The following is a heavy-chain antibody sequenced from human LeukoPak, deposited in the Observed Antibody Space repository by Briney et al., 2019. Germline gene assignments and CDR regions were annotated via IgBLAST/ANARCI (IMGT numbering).Heavy chain of an antibody. CDR1: GYSISSGYY. Sequence: PSETLSLTCTVSGYSISSGYYWGWIRQPPGKGLEWIGSIYHSGSTYYNPSRTSRVTISVDTSKNQFSLKLSSVTAADTAVYYCGYRGYWGQGTPVTVSS. CDR2: IYHSGST. D-gene: IGHD4-11*01. V-gene: IGHV4-38-2*02. CDR3: GYRGY. J-gene: IGHJ4*02.